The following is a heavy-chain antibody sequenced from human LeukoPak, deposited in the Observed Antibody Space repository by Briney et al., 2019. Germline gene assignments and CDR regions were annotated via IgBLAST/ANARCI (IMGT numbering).Heavy chain of an antibody. CDR3: ARGLSSSWPPYYYYYMDV. CDR1: GGSIGSYY. D-gene: IGHD6-13*01. CDR2: IYYSGST. V-gene: IGHV4-59*01. J-gene: IGHJ6*03. Sequence: SETLSLTCTVSGGSIGSYYWSWIRQPPGKGLEWIGYIYYSGSTNYNPSLKSRVTISVDTSKNQFSLKLSSVTAADTAVYYCARGLSSSWPPYYYYYMDVWGKGTTVTVSS.